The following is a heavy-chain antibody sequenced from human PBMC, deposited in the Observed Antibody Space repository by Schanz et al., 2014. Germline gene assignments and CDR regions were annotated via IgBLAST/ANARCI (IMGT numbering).Heavy chain of an antibody. D-gene: IGHD3-22*01. J-gene: IGHJ4*02. Sequence: QVQLVQSGTQVKKPGASVKVSCKASGYTLSAYSLHWVRQAPGQGLEWMGRIIPSLGLAKYEQKFQDKVTITADKSTSTAYMDLSSLRPEDTAVYYCARSNYYDNSDYYNSFDYWGQGTLVTVSS. CDR3: ARSNYYDNSDYYNSFDY. CDR1: GYTLSAYS. CDR2: IIPSLGLA. V-gene: IGHV1-69*09.